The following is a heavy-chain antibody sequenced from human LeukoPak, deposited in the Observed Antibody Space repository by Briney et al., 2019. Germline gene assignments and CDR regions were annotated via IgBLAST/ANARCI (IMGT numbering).Heavy chain of an antibody. Sequence: GGSLRLSCAASGITFNNYAMSWVRQAPGRGLDWVSAISGGGDSTHYADSVKGRFTISRDNSKNTLYLQMNSLRAEDTAIHYCAKYYYGSGTFAFDYWGQGTQVTVSS. CDR1: GITFNNYA. CDR3: AKYYYGSGTFAFDY. CDR2: ISGGGDST. V-gene: IGHV3-23*01. J-gene: IGHJ4*02. D-gene: IGHD3-10*01.